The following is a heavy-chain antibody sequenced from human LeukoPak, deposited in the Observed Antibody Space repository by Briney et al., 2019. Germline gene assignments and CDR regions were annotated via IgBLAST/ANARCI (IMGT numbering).Heavy chain of an antibody. CDR3: VRDGDAYNFDF. J-gene: IGHJ4*02. Sequence: GGSLRLSCATSGFTLSLAWMHWVRQAPGKGLEWVSRIKNDGSYTNYADSVKGRFTISRDNARNTLNLHMISLRAEDTAVYFCVRDGDAYNFDFWGQGVLVAVSS. CDR1: GFTLSLAW. V-gene: IGHV3-74*01. D-gene: IGHD5-24*01. CDR2: IKNDGSYT.